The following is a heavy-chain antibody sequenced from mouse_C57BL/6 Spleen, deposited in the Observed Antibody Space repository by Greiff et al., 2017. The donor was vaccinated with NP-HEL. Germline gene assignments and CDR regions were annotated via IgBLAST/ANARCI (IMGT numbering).Heavy chain of an antibody. CDR1: GYTFTSYW. CDR2: IDPSDSDT. Sequence: QVQLQQPGAELVRPGSSVKLSCKASGYTFTSYWMHRVKQRPIQGLEWIGNIDPSDSDTHYNQKFKDKATLTVDKSSSTAYMQLSSLTSEDSAVYYGARGAVVAPYGYIDVWGKGTTVTVSS. D-gene: IGHD1-1*01. J-gene: IGHJ1*03. CDR3: ARGAVVAPYGYIDV. V-gene: IGHV1-52*01.